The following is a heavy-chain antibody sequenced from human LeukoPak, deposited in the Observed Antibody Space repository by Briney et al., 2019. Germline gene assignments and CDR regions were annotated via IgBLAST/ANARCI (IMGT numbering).Heavy chain of an antibody. D-gene: IGHD6-19*01. CDR1: GGSISSGDYY. Sequence: SETLSLTCTVSGGSISSGDYYWSWIRQPPGKGLEWIGYFYYSGSTYYNPSLKSRVTISVDTSKNQFSLKLSSVTAADTAVYYCARVSAQWLVPGYAFDIWGQGTMVTVSS. CDR3: ARVSAQWLVPGYAFDI. CDR2: FYYSGST. V-gene: IGHV4-30-4*08. J-gene: IGHJ3*02.